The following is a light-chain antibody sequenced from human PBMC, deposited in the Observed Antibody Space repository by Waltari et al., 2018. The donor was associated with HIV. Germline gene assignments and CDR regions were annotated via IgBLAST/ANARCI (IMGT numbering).Light chain of an antibody. Sequence: QSALTQPRSVSGSPGQSVTISCTGTSSDVGGYNYVSWYQHHPNKGPKLLIYDVNKRPSGVPDRFSGSKSGNTASRTISGLQAEDEADYYCCSYADTYFVLFGGRTKLTVL. CDR2: DVN. CDR3: CSYADTYFVL. J-gene: IGLJ2*01. V-gene: IGLV2-11*01. CDR1: SSDVGGYNY.